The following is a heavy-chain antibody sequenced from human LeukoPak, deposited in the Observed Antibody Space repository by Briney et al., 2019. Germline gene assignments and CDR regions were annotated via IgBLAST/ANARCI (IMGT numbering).Heavy chain of an antibody. CDR2: IYYSGST. CDR3: ARLRFGFDFDY. CDR1: GGSISSSSYY. J-gene: IGHJ4*02. D-gene: IGHD3-10*01. V-gene: IGHV4-39*01. Sequence: PSETLSPTCTVSGGSISSSSYYWGWIRQPPGKGLEWIGSIYYSGSTYYNPSLKSRVTISVDTSKNQFSLKLSSVTAADTAVYYCARLRFGFDFDYWGQGTLVTVSS.